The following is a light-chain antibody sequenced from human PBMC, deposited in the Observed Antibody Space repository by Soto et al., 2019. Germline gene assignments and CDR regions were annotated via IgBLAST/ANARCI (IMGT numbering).Light chain of an antibody. CDR2: TAS. V-gene: IGKV1-39*01. CDR3: QQSSSSPQT. CDR1: QSVSTY. Sequence: DIQITQSPFSLSASVGARFTITFRASQSVSTYLNWYQQKPGKAPKFLIFTASSLQSGVPSRFSGSGSGTDFTLTIHGLQPEDFATYYCQQSSSSPQTFGQGTKVDIK. J-gene: IGKJ2*01.